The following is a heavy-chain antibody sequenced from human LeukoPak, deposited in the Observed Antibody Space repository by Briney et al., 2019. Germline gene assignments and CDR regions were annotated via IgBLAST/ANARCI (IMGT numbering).Heavy chain of an antibody. D-gene: IGHD3-10*01. CDR2: IRFDGSNN. Sequence: GGSLRLSCAASGFPFSTYGMHWVRQAPGKGLEWVASIRFDGSNNYYADSVKGRFTISRDNSRNTLYLQMNSLRPEDTALYYCAKEWYVGSPPDYWGQGTQVTVSS. V-gene: IGHV3-30*02. CDR3: AKEWYVGSPPDY. J-gene: IGHJ4*02. CDR1: GFPFSTYG.